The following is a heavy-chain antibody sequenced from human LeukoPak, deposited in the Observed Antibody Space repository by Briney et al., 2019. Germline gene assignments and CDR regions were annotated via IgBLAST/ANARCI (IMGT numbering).Heavy chain of an antibody. CDR2: ISSSSRTI. D-gene: IGHD3-9*01. V-gene: IGHV3-48*02. CDR1: GFTFCSYS. Sequence: PGGSLRLSCAASGFTFCSYSMNWVRQAPGKGLEWVSYISSSSRTIYYADSVRGRFTISRDHAKNSLYLQMNILRDEDTAVYYCARSPYDLLTGTTWHLFDYWGQGTVVAVSS. CDR3: ARSPYDLLTGTTWHLFDY. J-gene: IGHJ4*02.